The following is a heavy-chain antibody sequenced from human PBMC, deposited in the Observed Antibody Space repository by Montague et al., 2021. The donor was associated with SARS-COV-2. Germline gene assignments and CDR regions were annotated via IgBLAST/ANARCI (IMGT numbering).Heavy chain of an antibody. CDR2: INHGGST. D-gene: IGHD3-22*01. J-gene: IGHJ6*03. CDR1: GTSFSGYY. Sequence: SETLSLTCAVHGTSFSGYYWNWIRQPRGKGLEWIGEINHGGSTKYSPSLKSRLTISADTSKNQFSLKLTPVTAADTAVYYRARGQQGVNMVVVVIGFYYYMDVWGQGTTVTVSS. V-gene: IGHV4-34*01. CDR3: ARGQQGVNMVVVVIGFYYYMDV.